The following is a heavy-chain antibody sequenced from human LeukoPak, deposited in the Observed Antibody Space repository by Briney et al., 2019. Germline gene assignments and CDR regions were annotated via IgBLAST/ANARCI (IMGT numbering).Heavy chain of an antibody. J-gene: IGHJ6*03. CDR1: GFTFSTYA. D-gene: IGHD2-2*01. V-gene: IGHV3-23*01. CDR2: IRSTGDST. CDR3: AKGAGNIVVVPATIDTDYYYYMDV. Sequence: GGSLRLSCAASGFTFSTYAMSWVRQAPGKGLEWVSAIRSTGDSTFYADSVKGRFTISRDNSKNTLYLQMNSLRAEDTAVYYCAKGAGNIVVVPATIDTDYYYYMDVWGKGTTVTVSS.